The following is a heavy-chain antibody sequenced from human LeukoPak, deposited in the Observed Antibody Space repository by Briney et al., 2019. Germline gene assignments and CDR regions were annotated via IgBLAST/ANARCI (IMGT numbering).Heavy chain of an antibody. V-gene: IGHV3-7*01. CDR1: GFTFTTYW. CDR2: IKQDGSEQ. CDR3: ARDGANYYYYVDV. J-gene: IGHJ6*03. Sequence: GGSLRLSCAASGFTFTTYWMGWVRQAPGKGLEWVANIKQDGSEQYYVDSVKGRFTISRDNAKNSLSLQMNSLRAEDTAVYYCARDGANYYYYVDVWGKGTTVTVSS. D-gene: IGHD4/OR15-4a*01.